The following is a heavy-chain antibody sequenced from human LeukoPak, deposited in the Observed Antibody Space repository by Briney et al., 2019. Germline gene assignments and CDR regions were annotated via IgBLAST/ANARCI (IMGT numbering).Heavy chain of an antibody. CDR2: IYYSGST. D-gene: IGHD3-16*01. CDR1: GGSISSSSYY. V-gene: IGHV4-39*01. CDR3: ARGNYEYVWGGIDY. Sequence: SETLSLTCTVSGGSISSSSYYWGWIRQPPGKGLEWIGSIYYSGSTYYNPSLKSRVTISVDTSKNQLSLKLSSVTAADRAVYYWARGNYEYVWGGIDYWGQGTLVTVSS. J-gene: IGHJ4*02.